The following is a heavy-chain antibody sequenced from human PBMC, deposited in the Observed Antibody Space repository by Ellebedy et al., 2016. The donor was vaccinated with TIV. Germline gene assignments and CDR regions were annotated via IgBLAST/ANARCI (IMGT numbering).Heavy chain of an antibody. CDR3: ARVRWLRLGYYYYGMDV. Sequence: AASVKVSCKASGYTFTSYAMHWVRQAPGQRLEWMGWINAGNGNTKYSQKFQGRVTITRDTSASTAYMELSSLRSEDTAVYYCARVRWLRLGYYYYGMDVWGQGTTVTVSS. V-gene: IGHV1-3*01. CDR2: INAGNGNT. J-gene: IGHJ6*02. CDR1: GYTFTSYA. D-gene: IGHD5-12*01.